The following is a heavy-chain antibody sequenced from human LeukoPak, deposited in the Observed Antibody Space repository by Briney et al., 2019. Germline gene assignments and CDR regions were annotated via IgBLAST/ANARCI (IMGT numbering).Heavy chain of an antibody. Sequence: SETLSLTCAVYGGSFSGYYWSWIRQPPGKGLEWIGEINHSGSTNYNPSLKSRVTISVDTSKNQFFLKLSSVTAADTAVYYCARGLGYYYDSSGADRLDYWGQGTLVTVSS. CDR1: GGSFSGYY. CDR2: INHSGST. J-gene: IGHJ4*02. D-gene: IGHD3-22*01. V-gene: IGHV4-34*01. CDR3: ARGLGYYYDSSGADRLDY.